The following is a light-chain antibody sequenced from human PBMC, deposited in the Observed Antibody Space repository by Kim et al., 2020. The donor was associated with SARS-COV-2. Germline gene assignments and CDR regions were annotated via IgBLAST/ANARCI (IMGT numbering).Light chain of an antibody. V-gene: IGLV3-1*01. CDR1: KLGDKY. CDR2: QDI. CDR3: QAWDSSTAV. J-gene: IGLJ2*01. Sequence: VSPGQTASITCSGDKLGDKYACWYQQKPGQSPVLVIYQDIKRPSGIPERFSGSNSGNTATLTISGTQAMDEADYYCQAWDSSTAVFGGGTKLTVL.